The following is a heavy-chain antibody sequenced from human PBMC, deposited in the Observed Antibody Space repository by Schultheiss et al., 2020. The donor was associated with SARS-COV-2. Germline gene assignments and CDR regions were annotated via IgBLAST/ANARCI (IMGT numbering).Heavy chain of an antibody. D-gene: IGHD5-24*01. CDR1: GYSISSGYY. CDR2: IYTSGST. Sequence: SETLSLTCTVSGYSISSGYYWGWIRQPAGKGLEWIGRIYTSGSTNYNPSLKSRVTISVDTSKNQFSLKLSSVTAADTAVYYCARGEEMATISDWFDPWGQGTLVTVSS. J-gene: IGHJ5*02. CDR3: ARGEEMATISDWFDP. V-gene: IGHV4-61*02.